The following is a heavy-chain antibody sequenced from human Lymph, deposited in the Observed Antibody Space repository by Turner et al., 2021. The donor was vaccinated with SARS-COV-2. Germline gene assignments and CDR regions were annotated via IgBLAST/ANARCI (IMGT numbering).Heavy chain of an antibody. Sequence: QVQLVESGGGVVQPGRSLRLSCAASGLTFWSYGMHWVRQAPGKGLEGVEVISYDGSNKYYADSVKGRFTISRDNSKNTLFLQMNSLRAEDTAVYYCAKMGGVYCSGGNCYSGRLDYWGQGTLVTVSS. D-gene: IGHD2-15*01. V-gene: IGHV3-30*18. CDR2: ISYDGSNK. J-gene: IGHJ4*02. CDR1: GLTFWSYG. CDR3: AKMGGVYCSGGNCYSGRLDY.